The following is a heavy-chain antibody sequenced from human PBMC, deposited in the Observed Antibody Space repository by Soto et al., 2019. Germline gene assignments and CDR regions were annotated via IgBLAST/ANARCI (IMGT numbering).Heavy chain of an antibody. J-gene: IGHJ5*02. V-gene: IGHV3-48*01. Sequence: PGGSLRLSCAASGFTFSSYSMNWVRQAPGKGLEWVSYISSSSSTIYYADSVKGRFTISRDNAKNSLYLQMNSLRAEDTAVYYCAREYCSSTNCLNWFDPRAQRTPVTVSS. D-gene: IGHD2-2*01. CDR1: GFTFSSYS. CDR3: AREYCSSTNCLNWFDP. CDR2: ISSSSSTI.